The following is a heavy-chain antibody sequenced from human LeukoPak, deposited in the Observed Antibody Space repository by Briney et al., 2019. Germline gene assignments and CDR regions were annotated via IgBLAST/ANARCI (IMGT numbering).Heavy chain of an antibody. CDR2: ISGSGGST. J-gene: IGHJ4*02. Sequence: PGGSLRLSCAASGFTFSSYAMSWVRQAPGKGLEWVSAISGSGGSTYYADSVKGRFTISRDNSKNTLYLQMNSLRAEDTAVYYCAKDLTYDSSGYLRHWGQGTLVTVSS. D-gene: IGHD3-22*01. CDR1: GFTFSSYA. CDR3: AKDLTYDSSGYLRH. V-gene: IGHV3-23*01.